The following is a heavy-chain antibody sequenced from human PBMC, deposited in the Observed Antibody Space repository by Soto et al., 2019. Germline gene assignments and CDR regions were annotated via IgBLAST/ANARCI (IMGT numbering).Heavy chain of an antibody. V-gene: IGHV3-30*04. J-gene: IGHJ6*02. CDR3: AKEGVADKYYYYGMDV. CDR1: GFTFSSYP. CDR2: ISSDGNDK. D-gene: IGHD3-3*01. Sequence: QVQLVESGGGVVQPGRSLRLSCVASGFTFSSYPIHWVRQAPGKGLEWVTTISSDGNDKYSSDSVNGRFTTSRDNSRNTVYLQMNNLRVDDTAVYYCAKEGVADKYYYYGMDVWGQGTTVNVSS.